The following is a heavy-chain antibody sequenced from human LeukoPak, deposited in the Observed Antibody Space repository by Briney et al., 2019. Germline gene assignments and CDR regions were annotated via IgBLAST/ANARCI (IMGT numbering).Heavy chain of an antibody. CDR2: IYPGDSDT. D-gene: IGHD3-22*01. V-gene: IGHV5-51*01. CDR3: ARLGYYDSTSDYGMDV. J-gene: IGHJ6*02. Sequence: GESLKISCKGSGYSFTSYWIGWVRQMPGKGLEWMGIIYPGDSDTRYSPSFQGQVTISADKSISTAYLQWSSLKASDTAMHYCARLGYYDSTSDYGMDVWGQGTTVTVSS. CDR1: GYSFTSYW.